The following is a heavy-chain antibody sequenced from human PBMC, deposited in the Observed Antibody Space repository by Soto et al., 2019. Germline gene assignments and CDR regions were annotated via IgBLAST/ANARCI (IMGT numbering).Heavy chain of an antibody. D-gene: IGHD6-13*01. J-gene: IGHJ4*02. Sequence: SVKVSCKASGGTFSSYAISWVRQAPGQGLEWMGGIIPIFGTANYAQKFQGRVTITADESTSTAYMELSSLRSEDTAVYYCARAGIAAAFPPYYFAYWGQGTLVTVSS. CDR3: ARAGIAAAFPPYYFAY. CDR2: IIPIFGTA. CDR1: GGTFSSYA. V-gene: IGHV1-69*13.